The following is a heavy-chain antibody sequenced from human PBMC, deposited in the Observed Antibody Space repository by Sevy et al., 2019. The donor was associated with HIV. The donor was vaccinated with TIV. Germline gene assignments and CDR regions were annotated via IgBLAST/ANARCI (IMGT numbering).Heavy chain of an antibody. CDR2: MNWKGDNT. CDR1: GFTFSDYA. J-gene: IGHJ3*01. V-gene: IGHV3-20*04. Sequence: GGSLRLSCAASGFTFSDYAMSWVRQRPGQGLEWVSSMNWKGDNTGYADSLKGRFTISRDKAKNSLYLDIERLRVEDTALYYCARNTYYYDSTGYGAFDLWGQGTMVTVS. CDR3: ARNTYYYDSTGYGAFDL. D-gene: IGHD3-22*01.